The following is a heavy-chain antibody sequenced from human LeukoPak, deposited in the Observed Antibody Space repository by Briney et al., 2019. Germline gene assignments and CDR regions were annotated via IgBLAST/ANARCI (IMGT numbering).Heavy chain of an antibody. CDR1: GGTFSSYA. J-gene: IGHJ6*03. Sequence: GSSVKVSCKASGGTFSSYAISWVRQAPGQGLEWMGGIIPIFGTANYAQKFQGRVTITADESTSAAYMELSSLRSEDTAVYYCARVPPGYYYYYMDVWGKGTTVTVSS. V-gene: IGHV1-69*01. CDR3: ARVPPGYYYYYMDV. CDR2: IIPIFGTA.